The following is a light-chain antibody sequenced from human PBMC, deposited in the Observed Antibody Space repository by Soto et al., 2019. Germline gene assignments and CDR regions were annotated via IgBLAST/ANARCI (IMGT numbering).Light chain of an antibody. CDR2: KAS. J-gene: IGKJ4*01. CDR3: LQYDNLPLT. V-gene: IGKV1-5*03. Sequence: DIQMTQSPSTLSGSVGDRVTITCRASQTISSWLAWYQQKPGKAPKLLIYKASTLKSGVPSRFSGSGSGTDFTLTISSLQPEDIATYYCLQYDNLPLTFGGGTKVDIK. CDR1: QTISSW.